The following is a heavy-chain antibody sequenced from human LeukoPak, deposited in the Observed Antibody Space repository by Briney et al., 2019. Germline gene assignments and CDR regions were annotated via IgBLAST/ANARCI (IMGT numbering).Heavy chain of an antibody. CDR3: ARDYYDSSGYYYFDY. Sequence: PGGSLRLSCAASGFTFSDYYMSWIRQAPGKGLEGVSYISSSGSTTYYADSEKGRFTISRDNAKNSLYLQMNSLRAEDTAVYYCARDYYDSSGYYYFDYWGQGTLVTVSS. J-gene: IGHJ4*02. CDR1: GFTFSDYY. V-gene: IGHV3-11*01. D-gene: IGHD3-22*01. CDR2: ISSSGSTT.